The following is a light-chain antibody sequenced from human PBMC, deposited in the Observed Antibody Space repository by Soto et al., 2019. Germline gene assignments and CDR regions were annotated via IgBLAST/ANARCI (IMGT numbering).Light chain of an antibody. V-gene: IGLV2-14*03. CDR2: DVT. Sequence: QSVLTQPASVSGSPGQAITISCTGTSSDVGGYNYGSWYQHHPGKAPKLIIYDVTNRPSGVSNPFSGSKSGNTASLTISGLQPEDEAEYYCSSYTTSNTRQIVFGTGTKVTVL. CDR1: SSDVGGYNY. J-gene: IGLJ1*01. CDR3: SSYTTSNTRQIV.